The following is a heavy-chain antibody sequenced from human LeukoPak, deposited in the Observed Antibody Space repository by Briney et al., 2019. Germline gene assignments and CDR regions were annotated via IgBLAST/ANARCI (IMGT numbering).Heavy chain of an antibody. J-gene: IGHJ4*02. CDR2: SFYHGTT. CDR3: ARPQPHGSSDY. Sequence: SETLSLTCTVSGGSLTSYYWNWIRQFPGKGLEWIGYSFYHGTTKYNPSLNSRVTISVDRSKNQFSLKLDSVTAADTAVYYCARPQPHGSSDYWGQGALVTVSS. CDR1: GGSLTSYY. V-gene: IGHV4-59*08. D-gene: IGHD3-10*01.